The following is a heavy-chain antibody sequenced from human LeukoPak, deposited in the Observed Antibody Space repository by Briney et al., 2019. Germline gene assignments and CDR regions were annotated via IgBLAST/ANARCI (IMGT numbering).Heavy chain of an antibody. J-gene: IGHJ4*02. Sequence: PSQTLSLTCAVSGGSISSGGYSWNWIRQPPGKGLEWIGYIYYSGSTYYNPSLKSRVTISVDTSKNQFSLKLSSVTAADTAVYYCARVAYGDYEDPYFDYWGQGTLVTVSS. CDR1: GGSISSGGYS. CDR3: ARVAYGDYEDPYFDY. V-gene: IGHV4-30-4*07. CDR2: IYYSGST. D-gene: IGHD4-17*01.